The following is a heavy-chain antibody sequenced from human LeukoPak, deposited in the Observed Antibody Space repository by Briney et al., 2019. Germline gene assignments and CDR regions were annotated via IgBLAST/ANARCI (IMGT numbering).Heavy chain of an antibody. J-gene: IGHJ4*02. Sequence: PGGSLRLSCAASGFTFSSYGMSWVRQAPGKGLEWVSAISGSGGSTYYADSVKGRFTISRDNSKNTLYLQMNSLRAEDTAVYYCAKDPSYYDSSGYYDYWGQGTLVTVSS. CDR1: GFTFSSYG. D-gene: IGHD3-22*01. CDR3: AKDPSYYDSSGYYDY. CDR2: ISGSGGST. V-gene: IGHV3-23*01.